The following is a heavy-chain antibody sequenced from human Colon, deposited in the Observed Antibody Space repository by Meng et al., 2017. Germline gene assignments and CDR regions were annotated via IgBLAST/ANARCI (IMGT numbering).Heavy chain of an antibody. D-gene: IGHD3-16*02. CDR3: AKGGHFSFFDV. Sequence: QGGGGEAGGGLVKPGGSLRLAWASSGFTFRDYYMTLIRQAPGKGLEWVSHISSSGKIIDYADSVKGRFTISRDNANNSLYLQMDSLTADDTALYYCAKGGHFSFFDVWGRGTLVTVSS. J-gene: IGHJ2*01. V-gene: IGHV3-11*01. CDR1: GFTFRDYY. CDR2: ISSSGKII.